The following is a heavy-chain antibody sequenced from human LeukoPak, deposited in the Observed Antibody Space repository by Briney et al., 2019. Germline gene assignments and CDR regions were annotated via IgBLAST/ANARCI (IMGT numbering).Heavy chain of an antibody. Sequence: PETLSLTCTVSGGSISSSSYYWGWIRQPPGKGLEWIGSIYYSGSTYYNPSLKSRVTISVDTSKNQFSLKLSSVTAADTAVYYSARDKLLGAFDIWGQGTMVTVSS. CDR3: ARDKLLGAFDI. J-gene: IGHJ3*02. D-gene: IGHD1-26*01. CDR1: GGSISSSSYY. CDR2: IYYSGST. V-gene: IGHV4-39*07.